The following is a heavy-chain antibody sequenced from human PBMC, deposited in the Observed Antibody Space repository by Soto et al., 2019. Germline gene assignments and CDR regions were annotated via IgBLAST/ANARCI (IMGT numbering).Heavy chain of an antibody. CDR2: ISGSGGST. J-gene: IGHJ6*02. CDR3: AKSGDIAARPYYYYYYGMDV. Sequence: EVQLLESGGGLVQPGGSLRLSCAASGCTFSSYAMSWVRQAPGKGLEWVSAISGSGGSTYYADSVKGRFTISRDNSKNTLYMQMNSLRAEDTAVYYCAKSGDIAARPYYYYYYGMDVWGQGTTVTVSS. D-gene: IGHD6-6*01. V-gene: IGHV3-23*01. CDR1: GCTFSSYA.